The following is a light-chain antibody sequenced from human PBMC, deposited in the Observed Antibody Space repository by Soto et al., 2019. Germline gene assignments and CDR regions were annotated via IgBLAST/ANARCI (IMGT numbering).Light chain of an antibody. V-gene: IGLV2-14*01. CDR2: EVS. CDR3: SSYTSSSTFV. J-gene: IGLJ1*01. CDR1: SSDVGGHDY. Sequence: QSVLTQPDSVSGSPGQSITISCTGTSSDVGGHDYVSWYQQHPGKVPKLMIYEVSNRPSGVSNRFSGSKSGDTASLTISGLQAEDEADYYCSSYTSSSTFVFGTGTKVTVL.